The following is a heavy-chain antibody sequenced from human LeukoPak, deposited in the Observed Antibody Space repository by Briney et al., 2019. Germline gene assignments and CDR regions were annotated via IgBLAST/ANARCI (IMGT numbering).Heavy chain of an antibody. V-gene: IGHV3-30*03. CDR3: ASPISADVDY. D-gene: IGHD6-13*01. Sequence: GGSLRLSCAASGFTFTNNGMHWVRQAPGKGLEWVAVISYDGSNKFYADSVKGRFTISRDTSKNTVYLQMNSLRAEDTAVYYCASPISADVDYWGQGTLVTVSS. CDR2: ISYDGSNK. CDR1: GFTFTNNG. J-gene: IGHJ4*02.